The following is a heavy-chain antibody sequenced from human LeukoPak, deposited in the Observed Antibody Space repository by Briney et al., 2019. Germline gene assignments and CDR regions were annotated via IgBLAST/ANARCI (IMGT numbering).Heavy chain of an antibody. V-gene: IGHV4-39*01. Sequence: SETLSLTCTVSGGSISSSSYYWGWIRLPPGKGLEWIGSIYYSGSTYYNPSLKSRVTISVDTSKNQFSLKLSSVTAADTAVYYCARHRTDYYYYGMDVWGQGTTVTVSS. J-gene: IGHJ6*02. CDR1: GGSISSSSYY. CDR3: ARHRTDYYYYGMDV. CDR2: IYYSGST.